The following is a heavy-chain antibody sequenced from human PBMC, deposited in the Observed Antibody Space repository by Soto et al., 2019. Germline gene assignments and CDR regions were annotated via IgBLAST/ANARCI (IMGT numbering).Heavy chain of an antibody. CDR2: IKQDGSEK. CDR1: GFTFSSYW. D-gene: IGHD2-15*01. J-gene: IGHJ3*02. CDR3: ARSRVVVVVAATHDAFDI. V-gene: IGHV3-7*01. Sequence: GGSLRLSCAASGFTFSSYWMSWVRQAPGKGLEWVANIKQDGSEKYYVDSVKGRFTISRDNAKNSLYLQMNSLRAEDTAVYYCARSRVVVVVAATHDAFDIWGQGTMVTVSS.